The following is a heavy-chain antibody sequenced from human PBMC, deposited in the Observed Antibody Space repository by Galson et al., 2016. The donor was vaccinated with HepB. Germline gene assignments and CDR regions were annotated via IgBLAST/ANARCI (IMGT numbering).Heavy chain of an antibody. J-gene: IGHJ6*02. CDR2: IYSAGNT. CDR1: GFTVGNNY. CDR3: AREGDSGSSHHYYYGMDV. D-gene: IGHD3-10*01. Sequence: SLRLSCAASGFTVGNNYMSWVRQAPGKGLERVSTIYSAGNTYYADSVKGRLIISRDNSKNTVYLQMNSLRAEDTAVYYCAREGDSGSSHHYYYGMDVWGQGTTVTVSS. V-gene: IGHV3-53*01.